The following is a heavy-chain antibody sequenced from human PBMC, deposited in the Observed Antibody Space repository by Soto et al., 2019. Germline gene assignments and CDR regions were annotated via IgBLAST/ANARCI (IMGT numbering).Heavy chain of an antibody. V-gene: IGHV3-30-3*01. Sequence: QVQLVESGGGVVQPGRSLRLSCAASGFTFSSYAMHWVRQAPGKGLEWVAVISYDGSNKYYADSVKGRFTISRDNSKNTLYLRMNSLGAEDTVVYYCAGGVLRYFGGALYYYYGMDVWGQGTTVTVSS. D-gene: IGHD3-9*01. CDR1: GFTFSSYA. J-gene: IGHJ6*02. CDR3: AGGVLRYFGGALYYYYGMDV. CDR2: ISYDGSNK.